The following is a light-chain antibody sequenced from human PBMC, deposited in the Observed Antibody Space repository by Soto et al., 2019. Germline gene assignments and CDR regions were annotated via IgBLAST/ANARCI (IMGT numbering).Light chain of an antibody. CDR3: QVWDPGSDHRV. CDR1: RLASLR. CDR2: DDS. Sequence: SYELTQPPSVSVAPGQTARMTCGGSRLASLRVHWYQQQPGQAPVLVVYDDSDRPSGMPERFSGSNSGNTATLTISRVEPGDEADYYCQVWDPGSDHRVLGGGTKLTVL. J-gene: IGLJ3*02. V-gene: IGLV3-21*02.